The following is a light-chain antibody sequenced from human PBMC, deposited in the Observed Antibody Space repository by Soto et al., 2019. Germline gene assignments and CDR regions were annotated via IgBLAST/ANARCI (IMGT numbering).Light chain of an antibody. V-gene: IGLV1-47*01. CDR2: KND. Sequence: QSVVSQPPSASGTPGQRVTISCSGSSSNIGRNYVYWYQQFPGTAPKLLTFKNDQRPSGVPDRFSGSKSGTSAYLAISGLRSEDEADYYCATWEASLSGWVFGGGTKVTVL. J-gene: IGLJ3*02. CDR3: ATWEASLSGWV. CDR1: SSNIGRNY.